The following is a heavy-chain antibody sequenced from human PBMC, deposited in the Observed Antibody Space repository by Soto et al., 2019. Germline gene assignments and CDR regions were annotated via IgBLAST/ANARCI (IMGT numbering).Heavy chain of an antibody. CDR2: VIPIFGTS. CDR3: ARVRVVGATRLYYHYGLDV. J-gene: IGHJ6*02. Sequence: QVQLVQSGAEVKKPGSSVKVSCKASGGTFSTYAISWVRQAPGQGLEWMGGVIPIFGTSTYAQNFQGRVTITADESTSTAYMELSRLRSEDTAVYYRARVRVVGATRLYYHYGLDVWGQGTTVTVSS. V-gene: IGHV1-69*01. CDR1: GGTFSTYA. D-gene: IGHD1-26*01.